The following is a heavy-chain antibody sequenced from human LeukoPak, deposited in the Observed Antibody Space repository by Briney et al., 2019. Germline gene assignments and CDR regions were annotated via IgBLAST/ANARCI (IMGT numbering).Heavy chain of an antibody. CDR1: GGSISSGGYY. CDR3: AREGSVSSTSSNDDY. CDR2: IYHSGST. J-gene: IGHJ4*02. Sequence: PSETLSLTCTVSGGSISSGGYYWSCIRQPPGKGLEWIGYIYHSGSTYYNPSLKSRVTISVDRSKNQFSLKLSSVTAADTAVYYCAREGSVSSTSSNDDYWGQGTLVTVSS. V-gene: IGHV4-30-2*01. D-gene: IGHD2-2*01.